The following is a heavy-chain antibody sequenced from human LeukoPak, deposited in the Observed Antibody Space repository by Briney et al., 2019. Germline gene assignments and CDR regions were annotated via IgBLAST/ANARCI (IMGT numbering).Heavy chain of an antibody. CDR3: ARDRGYTQDY. CDR1: GFTFSSYW. D-gene: IGHD5-12*01. CDR2: IKSDGSTT. V-gene: IGHV3-74*01. J-gene: IGHJ4*02. Sequence: PGGSLRLSCAASGFTFSSYWMHWVRQAPGKGLVWVSYIKSDGSTTSYADSVKGRFTISRDNAKNTLYLQINSLRAEDTAVYYCARDRGYTQDYWGQGTLVTVSS.